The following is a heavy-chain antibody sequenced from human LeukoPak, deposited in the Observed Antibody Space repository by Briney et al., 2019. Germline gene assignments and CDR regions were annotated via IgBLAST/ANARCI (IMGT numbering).Heavy chain of an antibody. J-gene: IGHJ4*02. V-gene: IGHV4-34*01. CDR2: INHSGST. Sequence: PSETPSLTCAVYGGSFSGYYWSWIRQPPGKGLEWIGEINHSGSTNYNPSLKSRVTISADTSKNQFSLKLSSVTAADTAVYYCATPGIAVAGAEYYFDYWGQGTLVTVSS. CDR3: ATPGIAVAGAEYYFDY. D-gene: IGHD6-19*01. CDR1: GGSFSGYY.